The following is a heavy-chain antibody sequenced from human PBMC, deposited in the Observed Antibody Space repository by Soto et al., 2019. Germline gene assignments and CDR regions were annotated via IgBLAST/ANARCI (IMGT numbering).Heavy chain of an antibody. CDR2: IWYDGSNK. CDR1: GFTFSTYG. D-gene: IGHD1-26*01. J-gene: IGHJ4*01. CDR3: ARDRLLGNSFDY. Sequence: QVQLVESGGGVVQPGRSLRLSCAASGFTFSTYGMHWVRQAPGKGLEWVAVIWYDGSNKYYADSVTGRFTISRDNSKSTLYLQMNSLRAEDTAVYYCARDRLLGNSFDYWGHGSLVTVSS. V-gene: IGHV3-33*01.